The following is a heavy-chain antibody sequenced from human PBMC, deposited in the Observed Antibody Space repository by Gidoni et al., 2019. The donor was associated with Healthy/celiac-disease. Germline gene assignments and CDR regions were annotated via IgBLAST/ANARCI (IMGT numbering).Heavy chain of an antibody. V-gene: IGHV3-15*01. CDR3: TTVVGWYEDYYYGMDV. CDR1: GFTFSNAW. J-gene: IGHJ6*02. D-gene: IGHD6-19*01. Sequence: EVQLVESGGGLVKPGGSLRLSRAASGFTFSNAWMSWVRQAPGKGLEWVGRIKSKTDGGTTDYAAPVKGRFTSSRDDSKNTLYLQMNSLKTEDTAVYYCTTVVGWYEDYYYGMDVWGQGTTVTVSS. CDR2: IKSKTDGGTT.